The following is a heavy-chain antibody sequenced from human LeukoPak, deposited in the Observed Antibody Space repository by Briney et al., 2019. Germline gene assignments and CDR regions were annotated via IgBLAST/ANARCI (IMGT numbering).Heavy chain of an antibody. Sequence: QPGGSLRLSCAASGFTFSSYAMHWVRQAPGKGQEWVAFISYDGSNKYYADSVKGRFTISRDNSKNTLYLQMNSLRAEDTAVYYCARDFGLYDSSGYSWDAFDIWGQGTMVTVSS. J-gene: IGHJ3*02. CDR1: GFTFSSYA. CDR2: ISYDGSNK. D-gene: IGHD3-22*01. CDR3: ARDFGLYDSSGYSWDAFDI. V-gene: IGHV3-30*04.